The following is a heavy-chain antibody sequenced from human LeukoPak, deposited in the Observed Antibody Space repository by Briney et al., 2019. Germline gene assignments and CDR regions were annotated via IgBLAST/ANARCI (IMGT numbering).Heavy chain of an antibody. D-gene: IGHD2-8*02. Sequence: GGSLRLSCAASGFPLRSYSMNGVRQAPGKGLEWVSTIIGGGTTTYYADSVKGRFTISRDNSKNALYLQMNSLGAEGAAVYCCAKEGCTGWLHYFDFWGQGTLLTVSS. CDR2: IIGGGTTT. CDR1: GFPLRSYS. V-gene: IGHV3-23*01. J-gene: IGHJ4*02. CDR3: AKEGCTGWLHYFDF.